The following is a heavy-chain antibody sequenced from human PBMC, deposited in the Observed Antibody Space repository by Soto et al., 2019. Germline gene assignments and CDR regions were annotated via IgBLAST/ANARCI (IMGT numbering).Heavy chain of an antibody. CDR1: GYTFTSYG. Sequence: GASVKVSCKASGYTFTSYGISWVRQAPGQGLEWMGWISAYNGNTNYAQKLQGRVTMTTDTSTSTAYMELRSLRSDDTAVYYCARDRTVTTIFGTSFDPWGQGTLVTVSS. CDR3: ARDRTVTTIFGTSFDP. J-gene: IGHJ5*02. CDR2: ISAYNGNT. D-gene: IGHD4-17*01. V-gene: IGHV1-18*01.